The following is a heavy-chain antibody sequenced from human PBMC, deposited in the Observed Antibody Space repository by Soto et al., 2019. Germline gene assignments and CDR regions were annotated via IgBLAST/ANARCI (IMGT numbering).Heavy chain of an antibody. Sequence: QVQLVQSGAEVKKPGASVKVSCKASGYTFTGYYMHWVRQAPGQGPEWMGWINPNSGGTNYAQKFQGWVTMTRDTSISTAYMELSRLRSDDTAVYYCARDRVSNYYYYYGMDVWGQGTTVTVSS. CDR3: ARDRVSNYYYYYGMDV. D-gene: IGHD3-10*01. CDR1: GYTFTGYY. V-gene: IGHV1-2*04. CDR2: INPNSGGT. J-gene: IGHJ6*02.